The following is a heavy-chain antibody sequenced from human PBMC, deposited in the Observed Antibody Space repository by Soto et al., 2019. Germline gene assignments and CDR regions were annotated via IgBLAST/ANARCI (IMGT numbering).Heavy chain of an antibody. CDR3: ARHSGSGSYYRKVLSSSGMDV. CDR2: IYPGDSDT. CDR1: GYSFTSYW. J-gene: IGHJ6*02. Sequence: PGESLKISCKGSGYSFTSYWIGWVRQMPGKGLEWMGIIYPGDSDTRYSPSFQGQVTISADKSISTAYLQWSSLKASDTAMYYCARHSGSGSYYRKVLSSSGMDVWGQGTTVTVSS. V-gene: IGHV5-51*01. D-gene: IGHD3-10*01.